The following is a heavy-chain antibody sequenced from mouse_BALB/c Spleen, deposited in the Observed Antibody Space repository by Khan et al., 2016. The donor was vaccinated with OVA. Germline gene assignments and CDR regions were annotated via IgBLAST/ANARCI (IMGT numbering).Heavy chain of an antibody. CDR3: ARVGNYWYFDV. V-gene: IGHV9-3-1*01. Sequence: QVQLKQSGPELKKPGETVKISCKASGYTFTNYGMNWVKQAPGKGLKWMGWINTYTGEPTYGDDLKGRFASSLETSASTAYLQINNLKNEDTATYFCARVGNYWYFDVWGAGTTVTVSS. J-gene: IGHJ1*01. CDR1: GYTFTNYG. D-gene: IGHD2-1*01. CDR2: INTYTGEP.